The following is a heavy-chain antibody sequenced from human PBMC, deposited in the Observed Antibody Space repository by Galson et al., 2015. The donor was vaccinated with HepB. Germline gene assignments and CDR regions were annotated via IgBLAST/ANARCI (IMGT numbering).Heavy chain of an antibody. Sequence: SLRLSCAASGFMFDDYAMHWVRQAPGKGLEWVSGISWNSNRIGYADSVKGRFTISRDNAKNSLYLQMNSLRVEDTAVYYCAMRRTVTDYYYYGMDVWGQGTTVTVSS. D-gene: IGHD4-11*01. V-gene: IGHV3-9*01. CDR3: AMRRTVTDYYYYGMDV. CDR1: GFMFDDYA. J-gene: IGHJ6*02. CDR2: ISWNSNRI.